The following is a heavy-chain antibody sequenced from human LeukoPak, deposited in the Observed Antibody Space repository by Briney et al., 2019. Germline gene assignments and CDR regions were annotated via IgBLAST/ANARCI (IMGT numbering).Heavy chain of an antibody. V-gene: IGHV4-59*08. D-gene: IGHD6-6*01. Sequence: SETLSLTCTVSGGSISSYYWSWIRQPPGKGLEWIGYIYYSGSTNYNPSLKSRVTISVDTSKNQFSLKLSSVTAADTAVYYCARALGSSWYFDLWGRGTLVTVSS. CDR3: ARALGSSWYFDL. CDR2: IYYSGST. J-gene: IGHJ2*01. CDR1: GGSISSYY.